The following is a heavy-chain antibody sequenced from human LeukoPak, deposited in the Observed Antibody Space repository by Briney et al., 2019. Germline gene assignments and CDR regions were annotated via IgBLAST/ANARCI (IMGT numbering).Heavy chain of an antibody. V-gene: IGHV1-69*06. CDR1: GGTFSSYA. D-gene: IGHD6-6*01. CDR2: IIPIFGTA. Sequence: ASVTVSCKASGGTFSSYAISWVRQAPGQGLEWMGGIIPIFGTANYAQKFQGRVTITADKSTSTAYMELSSLRSEDTAVYYCARYGYSSSSVYYYYMDVWGKGTTVTVSS. J-gene: IGHJ6*03. CDR3: ARYGYSSSSVYYYYMDV.